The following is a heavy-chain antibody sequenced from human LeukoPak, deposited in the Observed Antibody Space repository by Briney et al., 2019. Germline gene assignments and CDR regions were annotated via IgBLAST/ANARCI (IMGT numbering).Heavy chain of an antibody. CDR1: GFSVSSTY. Sequence: GGSLRLSCAASGFSVSSTYMSWVRQAPGKGLEWVSIIYSGGNTYYADSVKGRFTISRDNSRSTLYLEMNSLRTEDTALYYCARFQALRGCFRGFDFWGQGTQVTVSP. CDR2: IYSGGNT. D-gene: IGHD3-10*01. V-gene: IGHV3-66*02. J-gene: IGHJ4*02. CDR3: ARFQALRGCFRGFDF.